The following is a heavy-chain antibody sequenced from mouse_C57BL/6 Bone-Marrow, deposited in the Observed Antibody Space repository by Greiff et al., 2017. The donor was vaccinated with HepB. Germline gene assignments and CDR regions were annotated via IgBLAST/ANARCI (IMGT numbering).Heavy chain of an antibody. D-gene: IGHD2-10*02. CDR2: IYPGSGST. CDR1: GYTFTSYW. Sequence: VQLQQPGAELVKPGASVKMSCKASGYTFTSYWITWVKQRPGQGLEWIGDIYPGSGSTNYNEKFKSKATLTVDTSSSTAYMQLSSLTSEDSAVYCCARGYGNYVNYFDYWGQGTTLTVSS. CDR3: ARGYGNYVNYFDY. J-gene: IGHJ2*01. V-gene: IGHV1-55*01.